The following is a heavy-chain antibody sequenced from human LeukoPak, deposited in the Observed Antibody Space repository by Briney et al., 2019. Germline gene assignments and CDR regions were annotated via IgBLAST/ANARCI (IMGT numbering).Heavy chain of an antibody. CDR3: ARARDGYNFMDAFDI. Sequence: ASVKVSCKASGGTFSSYAISWVRQAPGQGLEWMGGIIPIFGTANYAQKFQGRVTITADKSTSTAYMELSSLRSEDTAVYYCARARDGYNFMDAFDIWGQGTMVTVSS. D-gene: IGHD5-24*01. CDR2: IIPIFGTA. J-gene: IGHJ3*02. CDR1: GGTFSSYA. V-gene: IGHV1-69*06.